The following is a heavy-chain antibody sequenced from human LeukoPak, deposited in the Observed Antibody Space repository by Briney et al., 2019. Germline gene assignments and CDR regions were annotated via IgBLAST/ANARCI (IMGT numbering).Heavy chain of an antibody. CDR2: ISSSSSYI. V-gene: IGHV3-21*04. CDR1: GFTFSSYS. CDR3: AKGLAAAGTRGYYYYMDV. D-gene: IGHD6-13*01. Sequence: GGSLRLSCAASGFTFSSYSMNWVRQAPGKGLEWVSSISSSSSYIYYADSVKGRFTISRDNSKNTLTLQMNSLRVEDTAVYYCAKGLAAAGTRGYYYYMDVWGKGTTVTVSS. J-gene: IGHJ6*03.